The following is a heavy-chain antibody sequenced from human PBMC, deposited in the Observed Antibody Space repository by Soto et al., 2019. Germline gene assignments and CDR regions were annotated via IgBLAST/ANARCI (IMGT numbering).Heavy chain of an antibody. Sequence: SETLSLTCAVYGGSFSGYYWSWIRQPPGKGLEWIGEINHSGSTSYNPSLKSRLFISVDTSKNQFSLKLTSVTAADTAVYYCARVALGYCSSTSCPESYYWGQGSPVTVSS. CDR1: GGSFSGYY. V-gene: IGHV4-34*01. CDR3: ARVALGYCSSTSCPESYY. CDR2: INHSGST. D-gene: IGHD2-2*01. J-gene: IGHJ4*02.